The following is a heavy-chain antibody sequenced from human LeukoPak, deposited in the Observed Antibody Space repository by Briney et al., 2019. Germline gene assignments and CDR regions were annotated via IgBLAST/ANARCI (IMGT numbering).Heavy chain of an antibody. CDR3: ARVGRIVGAAQYAFDI. V-gene: IGHV4-30-4*08. D-gene: IGHD1-26*01. J-gene: IGHJ3*02. CDR2: IYYSGST. Sequence: ASETLSLTCTVSGGSISSDDYYWSWIRQPPGKGLEWIGYIYYSGSTYYNPSLKSRVTISVDTSKNQFSLKLSSVTAADTAVYYCARVGRIVGAAQYAFDIWGQGTMVTVSS. CDR1: GGSISSDDYY.